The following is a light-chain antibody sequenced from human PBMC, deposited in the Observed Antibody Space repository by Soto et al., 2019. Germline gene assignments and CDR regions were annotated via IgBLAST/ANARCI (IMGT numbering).Light chain of an antibody. CDR2: DAS. CDR3: HQRINWPTN. V-gene: IGKV3-11*01. J-gene: IGKJ5*01. CDR1: QSVRTY. Sequence: EIVLTQSPVTLSLSPVERATLSCRASQSVRTYLAWYQVKPGQAPRLLIYDASRRASGVPARFSGSGSGTDFTLTISSLEPEDFAIYYCHQRINWPTNFGQGTRLEIK.